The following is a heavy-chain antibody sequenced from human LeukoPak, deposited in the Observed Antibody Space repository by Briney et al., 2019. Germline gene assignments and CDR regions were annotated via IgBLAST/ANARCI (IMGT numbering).Heavy chain of an antibody. CDR1: GFTFTSYW. CDR2: ITSDGSST. D-gene: IGHD5-24*01. J-gene: IGHJ3*02. Sequence: GGSLRLSCAAFGFTFTSYWMHWVRQVPGKGLVWVSRITSDGSSTSYAGSVKGRFTISRDNAKNTLYLQMNSLRPEDTAVYYCASGDGHGFDIWGQGTMVTVSS. CDR3: ASGDGHGFDI. V-gene: IGHV3-74*01.